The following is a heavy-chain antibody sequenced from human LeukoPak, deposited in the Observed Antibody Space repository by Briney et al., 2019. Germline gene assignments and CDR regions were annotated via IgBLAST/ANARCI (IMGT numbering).Heavy chain of an antibody. D-gene: IGHD4-11*01. V-gene: IGHV1-2*02. CDR2: IDANHDDT. CDR3: ARGPSSVSLYFFDY. Sequence: ASVKVSCKASGYTFRGNYIHWLRQAPGQGLEWMGWIDANHDDTKSAQKFQGRVTMSSDTSIRTAYMDPNSLTPDHAAVYYCARGPSSVSLYFFDYWGQGTLVTVSS. J-gene: IGHJ4*02. CDR1: GYTFRGNY.